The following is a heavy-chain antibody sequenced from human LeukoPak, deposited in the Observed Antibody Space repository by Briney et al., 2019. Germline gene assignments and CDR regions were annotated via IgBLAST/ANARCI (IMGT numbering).Heavy chain of an antibody. CDR1: GFTFSSYA. V-gene: IGHV3-23*01. J-gene: IGHJ6*02. CDR2: ISGSGGST. CDR3: ATWGWFASYYGMDV. Sequence: GGSQRLSCAASGFTFSSYAMSWVRQAPGKGLEWVSAISGSGGSTYYADSVKGRFTISRDNAKNSLYLQMNSLRAEDTALYHCATWGWFASYYGMDVWGQGTTVTVSS. D-gene: IGHD3-10*01.